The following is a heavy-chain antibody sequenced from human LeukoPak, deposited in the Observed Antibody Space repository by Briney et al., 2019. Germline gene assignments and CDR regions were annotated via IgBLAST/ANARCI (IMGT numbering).Heavy chain of an antibody. J-gene: IGHJ4*02. CDR1: GFTFSSYW. CDR2: IKQAGSEK. Sequence: PGGSLRLSCAASGFTFSSYWMSWVRQAPGKGLEWVANIKQAGSEKYYVDSVKGRFTISRDNAKNSLYLQMNSLRAEDTAVYYCARVVWFGELSYWGQGTLVTVSS. V-gene: IGHV3-7*01. D-gene: IGHD3-10*01. CDR3: ARVVWFGELSY.